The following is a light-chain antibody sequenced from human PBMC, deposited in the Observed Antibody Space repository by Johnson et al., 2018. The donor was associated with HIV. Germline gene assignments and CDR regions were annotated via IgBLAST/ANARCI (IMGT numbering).Light chain of an antibody. CDR1: SSNIGNNY. CDR3: GTWDGSLSAGAV. V-gene: IGLV1-51*02. CDR2: ENN. J-gene: IGLJ1*01. Sequence: QSVLTQSPSVSAAPGQKVTISCSGSSSNIGNNYVSWYQQLPGTAPKLLIYENNKRPSGIPDRFSGSKSGTSATLDITGLQTGDEADYYCGTWDGSLSAGAVFGTGTKVTVL.